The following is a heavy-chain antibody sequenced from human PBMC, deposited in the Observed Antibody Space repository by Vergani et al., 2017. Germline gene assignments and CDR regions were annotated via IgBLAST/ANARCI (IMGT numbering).Heavy chain of an antibody. CDR1: GGSFSGYY. D-gene: IGHD3-22*01. Sequence: QVQLQQWGAGLLKPSETLSLTCAVYGGSFSGYYWSWIRQPPGKGLEWIGEINHSGSTNYNPSLKSRVTISVDTSKNQFSLKLSSVTAADTAVYYCAREKYYYDSSGYSYGADYWGQGTLVTVSS. J-gene: IGHJ4*02. CDR3: AREKYYYDSSGYSYGADY. V-gene: IGHV4-34*01. CDR2: INHSGST.